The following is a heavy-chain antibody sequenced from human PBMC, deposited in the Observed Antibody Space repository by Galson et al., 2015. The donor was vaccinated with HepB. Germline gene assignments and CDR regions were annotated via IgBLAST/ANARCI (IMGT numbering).Heavy chain of an antibody. CDR1: GDSITGYS. CDR3: ARFIRGVRYGFDL. CDR2: VYYTGSP. V-gene: IGHV4-59*01. D-gene: IGHD3-10*01. J-gene: IGHJ5*02. Sequence: LSLTCTVSGDSITGYSWSWIRQPPGKGLEWIGYVYYTGSPNYNPSLKSRVTIAVDPSKTHFSLNLSSVTAADTAVYYCARFIRGVRYGFDLWGQGTLVTVSS.